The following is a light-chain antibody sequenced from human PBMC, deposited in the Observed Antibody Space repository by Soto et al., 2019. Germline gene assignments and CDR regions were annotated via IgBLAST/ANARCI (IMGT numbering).Light chain of an antibody. CDR2: AAS. V-gene: IGKV1-12*01. Sequence: DIQMTQAPSSVSASVGDRVTITCRASQDINNRVASFQQRPGRAPKYLIQAASILQSGFPSRFSATGSGTDFTLTIDSLQPEDFATYYCLQVKNFPRTFGQGTKLEIK. CDR1: QDINNR. J-gene: IGKJ1*01. CDR3: LQVKNFPRT.